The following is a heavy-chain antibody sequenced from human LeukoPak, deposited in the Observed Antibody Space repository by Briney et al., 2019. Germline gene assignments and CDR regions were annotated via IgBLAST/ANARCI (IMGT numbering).Heavy chain of an antibody. D-gene: IGHD2/OR15-2a*01. CDR1: GFTFSSYG. CDR2: IRYDGSNK. Sequence: GGSLRLSCAASGFTFSSYGMHWVRRAPGKGLEWVAFIRYDGSNKYYADSVKGRFTISRDNSKNTLYLQMNSLRAKDTAVYYCAKVLLLWSLVLSFDYWGQGTLVTVSS. V-gene: IGHV3-30*02. CDR3: AKVLLLWSLVLSFDY. J-gene: IGHJ4*02.